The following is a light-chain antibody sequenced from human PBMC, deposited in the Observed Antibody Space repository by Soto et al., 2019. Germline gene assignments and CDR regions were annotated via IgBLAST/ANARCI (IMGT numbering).Light chain of an antibody. J-gene: IGLJ1*01. V-gene: IGLV2-14*03. CDR2: DVT. CDR1: SSDVDTYIY. Sequence: QSALTQPASVPGSPGQSITISCTGTSSDVDTYIYISWYQQHPGKAPKLIIYDVTNRPPGVSNRFSGSKSGNTASLTISGLQTEDEADYYCSSYTFSTLVFATGTKVT. CDR3: SSYTFSTLV.